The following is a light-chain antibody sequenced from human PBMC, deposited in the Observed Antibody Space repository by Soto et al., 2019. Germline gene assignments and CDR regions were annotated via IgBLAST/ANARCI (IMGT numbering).Light chain of an antibody. J-gene: IGLJ2*01. Sequence: QAVVTQPASVSGSPGQSITISCTGTSSDVGDYNYVSWYQQHPGKAPKLMIYDVSNRPSGVSNRFSGSKSGNTASLTISGLQAEDEADYYCSSYTSSRRVFGGGTKVTVL. V-gene: IGLV2-14*01. CDR2: DVS. CDR3: SSYTSSRRV. CDR1: SSDVGDYNY.